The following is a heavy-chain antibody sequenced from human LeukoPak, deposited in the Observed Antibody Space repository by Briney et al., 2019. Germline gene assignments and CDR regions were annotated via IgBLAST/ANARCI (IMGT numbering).Heavy chain of an antibody. D-gene: IGHD3-16*01. Sequence: GGSLRLSCAASGFTFSSYWMPWVRQAPGKGLVWVSRINSDGSSTSYADSVKGRFTISRDNAKNTLYLQMNSLRAEDTAVYYCARATYTTVAFDIWGQGTMVTVSS. CDR3: ARATYTTVAFDI. CDR1: GFTFSSYW. J-gene: IGHJ3*02. V-gene: IGHV3-74*01. CDR2: INSDGSST.